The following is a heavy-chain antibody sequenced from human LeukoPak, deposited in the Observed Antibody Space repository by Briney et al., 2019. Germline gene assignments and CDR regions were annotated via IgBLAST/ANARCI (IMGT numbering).Heavy chain of an antibody. CDR2: VYSDGST. CDR1: GFSVSSSY. Sequence: PGGSLRLSCAASGFSVSSSYMSWARQAPGKGLEWVSIVYSDGSTYYADSVKGRFTNSRDNSRNTLFLQMNSLRAEDSAVYYCATSPAGSCLDDWGQGTLVTVSS. J-gene: IGHJ4*02. CDR3: ATSPAGSCLDD. D-gene: IGHD2-2*01. V-gene: IGHV3-53*01.